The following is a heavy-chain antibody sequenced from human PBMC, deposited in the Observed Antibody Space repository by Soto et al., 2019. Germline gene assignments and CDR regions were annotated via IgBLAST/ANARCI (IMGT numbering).Heavy chain of an antibody. J-gene: IGHJ4*02. CDR2: ITSGGNTT. CDR3: ASSATGIYGDYS. Sequence: EVQLVESGGGLVQPGGSLRLSCAASGFTFSTFGMHWVRQAPGKGLVWVSRITSGGNTTNYADSVKGQFTISRDNAKNTVYLQMNSLRAEDTAVYYCASSATGIYGDYSWGQGTLVTVSS. V-gene: IGHV3-74*01. D-gene: IGHD4-17*01. CDR1: GFTFSTFG.